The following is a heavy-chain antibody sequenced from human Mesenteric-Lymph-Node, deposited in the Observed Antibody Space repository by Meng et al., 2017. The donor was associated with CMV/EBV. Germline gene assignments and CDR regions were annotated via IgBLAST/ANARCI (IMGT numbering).Heavy chain of an antibody. Sequence: SVKVSCKASGGTFSSYAISWVRQAPGQGLEWMGGIIPIFGTANYAQKFQGRVTITTDESTSTAYMELSSLRAEDTGIYYCAREPSRGDNEPGSEYWGQGTLVTVSS. CDR2: IIPIFGTA. V-gene: IGHV1-69*05. CDR1: GGTFSSYA. D-gene: IGHD1-1*01. CDR3: AREPSRGDNEPGSEY. J-gene: IGHJ4*02.